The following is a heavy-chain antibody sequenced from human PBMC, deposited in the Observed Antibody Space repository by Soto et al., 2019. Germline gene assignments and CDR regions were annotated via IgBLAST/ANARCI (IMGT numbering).Heavy chain of an antibody. CDR3: GRDQLEGNWFDP. V-gene: IGHV4-30-2*01. CDR2: IYHSGST. J-gene: IGHJ5*02. D-gene: IGHD1-1*01. Sequence: QLQLQESGSGLVRPSQTLSLTCAVSGGSISSGGYSWNWIRQPPGKGLEWIGYIYHSGSTLYNPSPQSRVTISVDKSTNQFSLQLTSVTAADAAVYYCGRDQLEGNWFDPWGQGTLVTVSS. CDR1: GGSISSGGYS.